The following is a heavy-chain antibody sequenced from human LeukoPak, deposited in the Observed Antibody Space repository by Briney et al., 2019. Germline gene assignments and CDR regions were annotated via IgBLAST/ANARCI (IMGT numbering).Heavy chain of an antibody. J-gene: IGHJ6*04. D-gene: IGHD6-19*01. V-gene: IGHV3-23*01. CDR3: AKDIPGIAVAGTIYYYYGMDV. CDR1: GFTFSSYA. CDR2: ISGSGGST. Sequence: GGSLRLSCAASGFTFSSYAMSWVRQAPGKGLGWVSAISGSGGSTYYADSVKGRFTTSRDNSKNTLYLQMNSLRAEDTAVYYCAKDIPGIAVAGTIYYYYGMDVWGKGTTVTVSS.